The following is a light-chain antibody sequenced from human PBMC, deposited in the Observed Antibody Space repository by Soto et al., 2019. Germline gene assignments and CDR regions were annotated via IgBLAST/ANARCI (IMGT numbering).Light chain of an antibody. V-gene: IGKV3-15*01. CDR1: QSINNK. Sequence: EIVMTQSPATLSVSPGERVTLSCRASQSINNKVAWYQQKPGQAPRLLIYGASTRATGISARFSGSGSGTEFTLTISSLQPDDFATYYCQQYDRYPWTFGQGTKVEI. J-gene: IGKJ1*01. CDR3: QQYDRYPWT. CDR2: GAS.